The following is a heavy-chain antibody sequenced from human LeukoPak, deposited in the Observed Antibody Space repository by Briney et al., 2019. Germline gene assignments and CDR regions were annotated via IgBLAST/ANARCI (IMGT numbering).Heavy chain of an antibody. CDR2: IIPIFGTA. J-gene: IGHJ4*02. CDR1: GYTSTDYY. CDR3: ARGRQPFDY. V-gene: IGHV1-69*13. D-gene: IGHD6-13*01. Sequence: SVKVSCKASGYTSTDYYIHWVRQAPGQGLEWMGGIIPIFGTANYAQKFQGRVTITADESTSTAYMELSSLRSEDTAVYYCARGRQPFDYWGQGTLVTVSS.